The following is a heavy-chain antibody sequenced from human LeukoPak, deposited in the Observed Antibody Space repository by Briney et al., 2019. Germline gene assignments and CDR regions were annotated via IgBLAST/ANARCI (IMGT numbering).Heavy chain of an antibody. Sequence: GASVKVSCKASGYTFTDYYMHWVRQAPGQGLEWMGWINPNSGGTNYAQKFLGRVTMTRDTSISTAYMELSRLKSDDTAVYYCAREYYEILTGYDPYYYMDVWGKGTTVTVSS. CDR1: GYTFTDYY. D-gene: IGHD3-9*01. CDR3: AREYYEILTGYDPYYYMDV. J-gene: IGHJ6*03. CDR2: INPNSGGT. V-gene: IGHV1-2*02.